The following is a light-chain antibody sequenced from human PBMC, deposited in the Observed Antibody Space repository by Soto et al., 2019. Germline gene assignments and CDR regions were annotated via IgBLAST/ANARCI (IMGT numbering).Light chain of an antibody. CDR1: QGISSY. CDR3: LQLNSYPLT. J-gene: IGKJ4*01. V-gene: IGKV1-9*01. CDR2: AAS. Sequence: DIQLTQSPSFLSASVGDRVTITCRASQGISSYLAWYQQKPGKAPNLLIYAASTLQSGVPSRFSGSGSGTEFTLTISSLQPEDCATYYCLQLNSYPLTVGGGTKVEIK.